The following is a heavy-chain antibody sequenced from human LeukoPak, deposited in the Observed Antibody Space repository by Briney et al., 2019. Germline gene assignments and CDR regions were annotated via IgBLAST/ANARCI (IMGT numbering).Heavy chain of an antibody. CDR3: ARGIRWLQSNPGFGY. CDR2: INHSGST. Sequence: SETLSLACAVYAGSFSGYYWSWIRQPPGKGLEWVGEINHSGSTNYNPSLKSRVTISVDTSKNQFSLKLSSVTAADTAVYYCARGIRWLQSNPGFGYWGQGTLVTVSS. CDR1: AGSFSGYY. D-gene: IGHD5-24*01. V-gene: IGHV4-34*01. J-gene: IGHJ4*02.